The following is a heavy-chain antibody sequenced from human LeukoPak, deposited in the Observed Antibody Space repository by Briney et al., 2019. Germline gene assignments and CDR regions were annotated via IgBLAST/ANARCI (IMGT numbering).Heavy chain of an antibody. Sequence: SETLSLTCTVSGFSISSGYYWSWIRQPAGKGLEWIGRIYTSGSTNYNPSLKSRVTMSVDTSKNQFSLKLSSVTAADTAVYYCARFTYGPLDYWGQGTPVTVSS. V-gene: IGHV4-4*07. J-gene: IGHJ4*02. CDR1: GFSISSGYY. CDR3: ARFTYGPLDY. CDR2: IYTSGST. D-gene: IGHD3-10*01.